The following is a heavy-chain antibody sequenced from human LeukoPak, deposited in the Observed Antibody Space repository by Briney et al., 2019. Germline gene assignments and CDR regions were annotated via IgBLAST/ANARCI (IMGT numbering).Heavy chain of an antibody. CDR2: IYTSGST. V-gene: IGHV4-4*07. J-gene: IGHJ4*02. CDR1: GGSISSYY. Sequence: SETLSLTCIVSGGSISSYYWSWIRQPAGKGLEWIGRIYTSGSTNYNPSLKSRVTMSVDTSKNQFSLKLSSVTAADTAVYYCARVGPDSSSFDYWGQGTLVTVSS. CDR3: ARVGPDSSSFDY. D-gene: IGHD3-22*01.